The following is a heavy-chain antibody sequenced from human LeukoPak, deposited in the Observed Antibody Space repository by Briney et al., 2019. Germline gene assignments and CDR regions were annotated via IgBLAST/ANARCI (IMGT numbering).Heavy chain of an antibody. D-gene: IGHD4-17*01. V-gene: IGHV3-15*01. J-gene: IGHJ4*02. CDR1: GFTFSNAW. CDR2: IKSKTDGGTT. Sequence: PGGSLRLSCAASGFTFSNAWMSWVRQAPGKGLEWVGRIKSKTDGGTTDYAAPVKGRFTISRGDSKNTLYLQMNSLKTEDTAVYYCTTPLYGDYYFDYWGQGTLVTVSS. CDR3: TTPLYGDYYFDY.